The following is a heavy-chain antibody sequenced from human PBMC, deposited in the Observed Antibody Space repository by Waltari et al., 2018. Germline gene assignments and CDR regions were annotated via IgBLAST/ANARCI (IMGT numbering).Heavy chain of an antibody. CDR3: ARLEHLSGRVL. Sequence: QVRLQESGPGLVKSSQTLSLTCSASGDSLTSGSYSWGWIWQAAGKGLEYIARISRTGTTSDNPARERRVTILMDTSKNEFSRKIASVAAADTAVYYCARLEHLSGRVLWGQGTLVTVSS. J-gene: IGHJ4*02. V-gene: IGHV4-61*02. D-gene: IGHD3-16*01. CDR2: ISRTGTT. CDR1: GDSLTSGSYS.